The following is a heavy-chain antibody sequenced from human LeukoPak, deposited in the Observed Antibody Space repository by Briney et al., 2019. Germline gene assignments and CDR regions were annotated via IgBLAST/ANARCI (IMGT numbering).Heavy chain of an antibody. Sequence: PSDTLSLICTVSGGSICNYYWRWLRQPPGKGLEWFGNIYHSGSTNYNPSLKSRVTISVDTSKNQFSLKLSSVTAADAGVYYCARGGGWLPVYWGQGTLVTVSS. CDR3: ARGGGWLPVY. J-gene: IGHJ4*02. CDR2: IYHSGST. V-gene: IGHV4-59*07. CDR1: GGSICNYY. D-gene: IGHD5-24*01.